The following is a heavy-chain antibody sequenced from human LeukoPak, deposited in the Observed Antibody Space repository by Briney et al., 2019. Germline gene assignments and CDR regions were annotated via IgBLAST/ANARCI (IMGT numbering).Heavy chain of an antibody. CDR2: IKQDGSEK. J-gene: IGHJ5*02. V-gene: IGHV3-7*03. Sequence: GGSLRLSCAASGFTFSSYWMSWVRQAPGKGLEWVANIKQDGSEKYYVDSVKGRFTISRDNAKNSLYLQMNSLRAEDTAVYYCAKDRYSSSPTNWFDPWGQGTLVTVSS. CDR3: AKDRYSSSPTNWFDP. CDR1: GFTFSSYW. D-gene: IGHD6-13*01.